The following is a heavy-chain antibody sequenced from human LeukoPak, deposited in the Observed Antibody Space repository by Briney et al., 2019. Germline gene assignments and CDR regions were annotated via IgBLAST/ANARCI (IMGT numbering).Heavy chain of an antibody. V-gene: IGHV3-48*03. Sequence: PGGSLRLSCAASGFTFSSYEMNWVRQAPGKGLEWVSYISSSGSTIYYADSVKGRFTTSRDNAKNSLYLQMNSLRAEDTAVYYCARVDDSSGYAWGQGTLVTVSS. CDR3: ARVDDSSGYA. J-gene: IGHJ4*02. CDR2: ISSSGSTI. D-gene: IGHD3-22*01. CDR1: GFTFSSYE.